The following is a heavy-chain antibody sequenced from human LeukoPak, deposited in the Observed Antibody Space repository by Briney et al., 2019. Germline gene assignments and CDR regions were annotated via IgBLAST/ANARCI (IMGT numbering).Heavy chain of an antibody. V-gene: IGHV3-23*01. D-gene: IGHD3-10*01. CDR3: AKDHCYGSGSYYTPPEY. CDR2: ISGSGGST. CDR1: GFTFSSYA. Sequence: GGSLGLSCAASGFTFSSYAMSWVRQAPGKGLEWVSAISGSGGSTYYADSVKGRFAISRDNSKNTLYLQMNSLRAEDTAVYYCAKDHCYGSGSYYTPPEYWGQGTLVTVSS. J-gene: IGHJ4*02.